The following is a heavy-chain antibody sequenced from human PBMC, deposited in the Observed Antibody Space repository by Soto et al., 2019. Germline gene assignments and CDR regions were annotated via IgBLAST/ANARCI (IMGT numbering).Heavy chain of an antibody. D-gene: IGHD6-13*01. CDR2: IIPIFGTA. CDR1: GGTFSSYA. CDR3: ARGRLAAAPDSPRGYYYGMDV. V-gene: IGHV1-69*01. Sequence: QVQLVQSGAEVKKPGSSVKVSCKASGGTFSSYAISWVRQAPGQGLEWMGGIIPIFGTANYAQKFQGRVTITADESTSIAYMELSSLRSEDTAVYYCARGRLAAAPDSPRGYYYGMDVWGQGTTVTVSS. J-gene: IGHJ6*02.